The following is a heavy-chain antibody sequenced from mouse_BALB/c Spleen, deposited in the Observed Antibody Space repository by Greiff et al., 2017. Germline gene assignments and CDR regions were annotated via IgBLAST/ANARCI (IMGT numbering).Heavy chain of an antibody. CDR1: GYTFTSYY. CDR3: TRGYYGNDDWYFDV. CDR2: INPSNGGT. V-gene: IGHV1S81*02. D-gene: IGHD2-2*01. Sequence: QVQLQQPGAELVKPGASVKLSCKASGYTFTSYYMYWVKQRPGQGLEWIGGINPSNGGTNFNEKFKSKATLTVDKSSSTAYMQLSSLTSEDSAVYYCTRGYYGNDDWYFDVWGAGTTVTVSS. J-gene: IGHJ1*01.